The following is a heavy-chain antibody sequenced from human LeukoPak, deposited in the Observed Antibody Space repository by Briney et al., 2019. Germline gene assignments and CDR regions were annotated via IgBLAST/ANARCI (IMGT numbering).Heavy chain of an antibody. Sequence: GGSLRLSCAASGFTFSDYSMNWVRQAPGKGLEWVSSISSSSSYIYYADSVKGRFTISRDNAKNSLYLQMNSLRAEDTAVYYCAADMATILRIYWGQGTLVTVSS. J-gene: IGHJ4*02. CDR3: AADMATILRIY. CDR1: GFTFSDYS. D-gene: IGHD5-12*01. CDR2: ISSSSSYI. V-gene: IGHV3-21*01.